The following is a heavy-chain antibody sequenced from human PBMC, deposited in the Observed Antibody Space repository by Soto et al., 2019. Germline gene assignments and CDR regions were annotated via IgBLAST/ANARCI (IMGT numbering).Heavy chain of an antibody. D-gene: IGHD3-10*01. J-gene: IGHJ4*02. V-gene: IGHV4-34*01. Sequence: ASETLSLTCAVYGGSFSGYYWSWIRQPPGKGLEWIGEINHSGSTNYNPSLKSRVTISVDTSKNQFSLKLSSVTAADTAVYYCARGLSQPGAYPHYYGSGSYFDYWGPGTLVTVSS. CDR2: INHSGST. CDR3: ARGLSQPGAYPHYYGSGSYFDY. CDR1: GGSFSGYY.